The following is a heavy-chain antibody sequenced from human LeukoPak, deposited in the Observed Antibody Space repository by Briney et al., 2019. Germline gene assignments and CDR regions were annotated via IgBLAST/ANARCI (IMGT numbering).Heavy chain of an antibody. CDR3: ARQIVVVPAALYWFDP. D-gene: IGHD2-15*01. J-gene: IGHJ5*02. V-gene: IGHV4-59*08. CDR1: GGSISSYY. Sequence: SETLSLTCIVSGGSISSYYWNWIRQPPGKGLEWIGYIYYSGSTNYNPSLKSRVTISVDTSKNQFSLKLSSVTAADTAVYYCARQIVVVPAALYWFDPWGQGALVTVSS. CDR2: IYYSGST.